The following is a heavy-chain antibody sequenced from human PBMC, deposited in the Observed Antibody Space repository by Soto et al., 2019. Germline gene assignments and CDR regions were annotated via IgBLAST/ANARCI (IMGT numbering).Heavy chain of an antibody. CDR1: GYSFTNYW. Sequence: PGESLKISCKGSGYSFTNYWIGWVRQMPGKGLEWMGIIYPGDSDTRYSPSFQGQVTISADKSISTAYLQWSSLKASDTAMYYCARVGPFCSSTSCFDCWGQGTLVTVSS. V-gene: IGHV5-51*01. CDR3: ARVGPFCSSTSCFDC. D-gene: IGHD2-2*01. CDR2: IYPGDSDT. J-gene: IGHJ4*03.